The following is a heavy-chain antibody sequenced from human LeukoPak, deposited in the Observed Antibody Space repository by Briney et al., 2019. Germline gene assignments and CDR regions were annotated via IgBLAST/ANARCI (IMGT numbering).Heavy chain of an antibody. J-gene: IGHJ6*02. D-gene: IGHD1-14*01. CDR3: ARNRGSGYGMDD. Sequence: NPGGSLRLSCAASGFPFRSYSMNWVRQAPGKGLEWVSSISSSSTHIYYADSVKGRFTISRDNAKNSLYLQMNSLRAEDTAVYYCARNRGSGYGMDDWGQGTTVTVSS. CDR1: GFPFRSYS. V-gene: IGHV3-21*01. CDR2: ISSSSTHI.